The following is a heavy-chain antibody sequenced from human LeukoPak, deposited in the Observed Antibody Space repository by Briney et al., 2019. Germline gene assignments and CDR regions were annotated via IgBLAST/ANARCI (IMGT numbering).Heavy chain of an antibody. V-gene: IGHV4-61*08. Sequence: SQTLSLTCTVSGGSISSGDYYWSWIRQPPGKGLEWIGSLFYSGNTNYNPSLKSRVTISLDTSKNQVSLKLSSVTAADTAVYYCARGSSPFDYWGQGTLVTVSS. J-gene: IGHJ4*02. CDR3: ARGSSPFDY. CDR1: GGSISSGDYY. CDR2: LFYSGNT.